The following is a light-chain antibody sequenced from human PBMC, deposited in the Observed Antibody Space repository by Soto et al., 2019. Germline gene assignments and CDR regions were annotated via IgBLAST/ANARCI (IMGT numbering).Light chain of an antibody. Sequence: QSVLTQPRSVSGSPGQSVTISCTGTSGDVGSYIHVSWYQQHPGRAPKLMIYDVDERPSGVPDRFSGSKSGNTASLTISGLQAEDEADYYCCSYAGSYTSSWVXGTGTKVTVL. CDR1: SGDVGSYIH. CDR2: DVD. J-gene: IGLJ1*01. V-gene: IGLV2-11*01. CDR3: CSYAGSYTSSWV.